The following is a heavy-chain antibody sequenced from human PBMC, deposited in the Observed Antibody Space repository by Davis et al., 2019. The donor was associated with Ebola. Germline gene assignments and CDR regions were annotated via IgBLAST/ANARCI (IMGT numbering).Heavy chain of an antibody. CDR1: GYTFTSYG. Sequence: AASVKVSCKASGYTFTSYGITWVRQAPGQGLEWMGWISAYNGNTNYAQKLQGRVTMTRDTSTSTVYMELSSLRSEDTAVYYCARDKEGLSYYYYGMDVWGQGTTVTVSS. CDR3: ARDKEGLSYYYYGMDV. D-gene: IGHD3-3*01. J-gene: IGHJ6*02. CDR2: ISAYNGNT. V-gene: IGHV1-18*01.